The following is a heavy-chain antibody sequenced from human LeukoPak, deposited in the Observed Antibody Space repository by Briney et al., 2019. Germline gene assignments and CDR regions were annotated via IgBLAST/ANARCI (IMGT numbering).Heavy chain of an antibody. CDR1: GASITNDNW. J-gene: IGHJ1*01. CDR2: IYHSGST. Sequence: SGTLSLTCAVSGASITNDNWWSWVLQTPGKGLEWIGEIYHSGSTSYNPSLKNRVTISVDKSNNRFSLRLTSVTAADTAMYYCAANGWYCLDHWGQGALVTVSS. CDR3: AANGWYCLDH. D-gene: IGHD6-19*01. V-gene: IGHV4-4*02.